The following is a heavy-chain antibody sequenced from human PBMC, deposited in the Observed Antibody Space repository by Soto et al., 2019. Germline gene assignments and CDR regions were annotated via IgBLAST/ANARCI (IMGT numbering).Heavy chain of an antibody. V-gene: IGHV4-30-4*01. D-gene: IGHD6-6*01. CDR2: IYYSGST. CDR1: GGSISSGDYY. J-gene: IGHJ5*02. Sequence: QVQLQESGPGLVKPSQTLSLTCTVSGGSISSGDYYWSWIRQPPGKGLEWIGYIYYSGSTYYNSSLKSRVTISVDTSKNQFSMKLSSVTAADTAVYYCARDGATRQGDWVDPWGQGTLVTVSS. CDR3: ARDGATRQGDWVDP.